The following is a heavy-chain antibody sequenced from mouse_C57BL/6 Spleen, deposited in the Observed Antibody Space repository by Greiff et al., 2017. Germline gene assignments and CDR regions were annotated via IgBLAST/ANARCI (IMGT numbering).Heavy chain of an antibody. CDR3: ARRAVYYGYLYYMDD. CDR1: GYTFTDYY. CDR2: INPNNGGT. Sequence: VQLQQSGPELVKPGASVKISCKASGYTFTDYYMHWVKQSHGKSLEWIGDINPNNGGTRYNQKFKGKATLTVDKSSSTAYLVLRSRPSYESTVYYCARRAVYYGYLYYMDDWGQGTTLTVSS. V-gene: IGHV1-26*01. D-gene: IGHD2-2*01. J-gene: IGHJ2*01.